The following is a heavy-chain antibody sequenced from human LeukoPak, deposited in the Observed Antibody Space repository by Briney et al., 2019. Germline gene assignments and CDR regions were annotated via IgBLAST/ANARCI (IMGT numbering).Heavy chain of an antibody. V-gene: IGHV3-23*01. Sequence: GGSLRLSCAASGFTFSSYAMSWVRQAPGKGLEWVSAISGSGGSTYYADSVKGRFTISRDNSKNTLYLQMNSLRAEDTAVYCCAKDLRRYYGSGSSPHGFQHWGQGTLVTVSS. D-gene: IGHD3-10*01. CDR2: ISGSGGST. CDR3: AKDLRRYYGSGSSPHGFQH. CDR1: GFTFSSYA. J-gene: IGHJ1*01.